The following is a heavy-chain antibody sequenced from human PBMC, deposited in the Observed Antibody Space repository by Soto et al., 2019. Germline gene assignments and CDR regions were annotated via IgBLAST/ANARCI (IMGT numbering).Heavy chain of an antibody. J-gene: IGHJ4*02. Sequence: QVHLVESGGGVVQPGRSLRLSCAASGFTFSTYGMHWVRQAPGKGLECVAAISSDGSDKYYGDSVKGGYTISRDNSRNTLYLQMNSLRAEGTAVYYCAKSLWEMCYSQYFDYWGQGNLVTVSS. CDR1: GFTFSTYG. D-gene: IGHD2-21*01. CDR2: ISSDGSDK. V-gene: IGHV3-30*18. CDR3: AKSLWEMCYSQYFDY.